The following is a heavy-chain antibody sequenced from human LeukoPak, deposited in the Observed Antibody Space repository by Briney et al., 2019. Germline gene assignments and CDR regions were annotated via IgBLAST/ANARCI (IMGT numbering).Heavy chain of an antibody. J-gene: IGHJ4*01. Sequence: ASVKVSCRASGYTFNSYGICWVRQAPGQGLEWIGWIDPSNGNIKYAEKLQGRVTMTTDTSTSTAYTDLRSLRSDDTAVYYCARDGVSGHFDYWGRGTLVTVSS. CDR1: GYTFNSYG. CDR2: IDPSNGNI. CDR3: ARDGVSGHFDY. D-gene: IGHD3-3*01. V-gene: IGHV1-18*01.